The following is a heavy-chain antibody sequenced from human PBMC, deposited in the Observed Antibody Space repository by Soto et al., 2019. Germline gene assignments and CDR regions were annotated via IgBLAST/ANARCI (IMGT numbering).Heavy chain of an antibody. J-gene: IGHJ4*02. CDR2: IWYDGSNE. Sequence: PGRSLRLSCVASGFTFSSYGMHWVRQAPGKGLEWVAVIWYDGSNEYYADSVKGRFTISRDNSKDTLYLQMNSLRAEDTAVYYCARISGQLATFHYWGLGTLVTVSS. V-gene: IGHV3-33*01. CDR3: ARISGQLATFHY. D-gene: IGHD6-6*01. CDR1: GFTFSSYG.